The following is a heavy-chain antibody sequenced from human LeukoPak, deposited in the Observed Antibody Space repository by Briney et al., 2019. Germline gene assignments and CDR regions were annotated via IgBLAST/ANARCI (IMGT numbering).Heavy chain of an antibody. CDR3: TREALGFCGGGSFVHWFDH. Sequence: SETVSLTCTVSGGSVTSVSNYWSGIRQPPGKGLEWIGYIYYSGSTNYNPSLESRVTISVDTSKNQFSLKMRSLTAADTAVYYCTREALGFCGGGSFVHWFDHWGQGILVTVSS. D-gene: IGHD2-15*01. CDR2: IYYSGST. V-gene: IGHV4-61*01. J-gene: IGHJ5*02. CDR1: GGSVTSVSNY.